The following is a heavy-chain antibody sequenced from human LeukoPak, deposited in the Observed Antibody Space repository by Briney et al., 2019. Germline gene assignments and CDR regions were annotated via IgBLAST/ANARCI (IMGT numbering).Heavy chain of an antibody. CDR3: AKGPNYYDGNPLVD. J-gene: IGHJ4*02. CDR2: ISGSGGST. CDR1: GFTFSSYW. D-gene: IGHD3-22*01. Sequence: GGSLRLSCAASGFTFSSYWMSWVRQAPGKGLEWVSAISGSGGSTYYADSVKGRFTISRDNSKNTLYLQMNSLRAEDTALYYCAKGPNYYDGNPLVDWGQGTLVTVSS. V-gene: IGHV3-23*01.